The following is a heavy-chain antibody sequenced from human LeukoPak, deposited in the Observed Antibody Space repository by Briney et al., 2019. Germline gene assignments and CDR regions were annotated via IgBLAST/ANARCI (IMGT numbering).Heavy chain of an antibody. CDR2: INSDGSST. V-gene: IGHV3-74*01. D-gene: IGHD3-10*01. J-gene: IGHJ6*02. CDR1: GFTFSSYW. Sequence: PGGSLRLSCAASGFTFSSYWMHWVRQAPGKGLVWVSRINSDGSSTSYADSVKGRFTISRDNAKNTLYLQMNSLRAEDTAVYYCAKVLVRGVITLNYYYGMDVWGQGTTVTVSS. CDR3: AKVLVRGVITLNYYYGMDV.